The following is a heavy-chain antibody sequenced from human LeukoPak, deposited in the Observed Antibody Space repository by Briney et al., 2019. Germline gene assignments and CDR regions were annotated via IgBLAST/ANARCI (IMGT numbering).Heavy chain of an antibody. CDR2: ISSDGGDK. J-gene: IGHJ4*02. D-gene: IGHD3-9*01. V-gene: IGHV3-30*03. CDR3: ARRWFFDY. Sequence: GESLRLSCAASGFAFNYAWVSWVRQAPGKGLEWVAVISSDGGDKYYADSVKGRFTISRDNSKNTLYLQMNSLRSEDTAVYYCARRWFFDYWGQGTLVTVSS. CDR1: GFAFNYAW.